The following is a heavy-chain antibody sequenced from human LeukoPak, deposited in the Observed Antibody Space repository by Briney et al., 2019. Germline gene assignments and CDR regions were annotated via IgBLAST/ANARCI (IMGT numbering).Heavy chain of an antibody. CDR1: GFSFTNAW. CDR3: TTVTLRPVGL. CDR2: IKSKTDGGTI. Sequence: PGGSLRLSCAASGFSFTNAWMSWVRQAPGRGLEWVGRIKSKTDGGTIDYAAPVKGRFTISRDDSKNTLFLQMNSLKIEDTAVYYCTTVTLRPVGLWGQGTLVTVSS. D-gene: IGHD3-10*01. J-gene: IGHJ4*02. V-gene: IGHV3-15*05.